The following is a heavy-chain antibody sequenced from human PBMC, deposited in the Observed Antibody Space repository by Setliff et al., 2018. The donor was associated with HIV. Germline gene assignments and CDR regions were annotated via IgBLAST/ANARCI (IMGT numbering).Heavy chain of an antibody. D-gene: IGHD3-22*01. J-gene: IGHJ5*02. V-gene: IGHV1-69*13. CDR2: IVPVFGIG. CDR3: AAGLNYYYRSGLGA. CDR1: GGTFSTYA. Sequence: SVKVSCKASGGTFSTYAISWVRQAPGQGLEWMGGIVPVFGIGRSPQKFQGRVIITADESTSTAYMELSSLTSGDTAVYYCAAGLNYYYRSGLGAWGQGTLVTVSS.